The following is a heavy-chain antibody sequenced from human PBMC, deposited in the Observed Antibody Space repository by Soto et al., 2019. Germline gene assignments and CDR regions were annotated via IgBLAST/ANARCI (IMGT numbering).Heavy chain of an antibody. CDR3: AREVFSPYDFWSGYYLRGGYHYYMGV. D-gene: IGHD3-3*01. CDR2: INPSGGST. J-gene: IGHJ6*03. CDR1: GYTFTSYY. Sequence: QVQLVQSGAEVKKPGASVKASCKASGYTFTSYYMHWVRQAPGQGLEWMGIINPSGGSTSYAQKFQGRGTMTRDTSTSTVYMEVSSLRSEVTAVYYCAREVFSPYDFWSGYYLRGGYHYYMGVWGKGTTVTFSS. V-gene: IGHV1-46*03.